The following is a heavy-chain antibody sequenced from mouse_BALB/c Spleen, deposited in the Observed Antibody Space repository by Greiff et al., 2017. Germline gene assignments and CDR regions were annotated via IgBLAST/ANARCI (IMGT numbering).Heavy chain of an antibody. V-gene: IGHV7-3*02. J-gene: IGHJ4*01. CDR1: GFTFTDYY. Sequence: EVNVVESGGGLVQPGGSLRLSCATSGFTFTDYYMSWVRQPPGKALEWLGFIRNKANGYTTEYSASVKGRFTISRDNSQSILYLQMNTLRAEDSATYYCARTGDYAMDYWGQGTSVTVSS. CDR3: ARTGDYAMDY. CDR2: IRNKANGYTT.